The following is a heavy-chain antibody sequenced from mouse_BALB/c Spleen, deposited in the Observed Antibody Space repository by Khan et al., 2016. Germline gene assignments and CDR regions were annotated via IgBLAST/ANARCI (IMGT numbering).Heavy chain of an antibody. V-gene: IGHV3-6*02. CDR1: GYSITSGYY. Sequence: EVKLLESGPGLVKPSQSLSLTCSVTGYSITSGYYWNWLRQFPGNKLEWMGYISYDGSNNYNPSLKNRISLTRDPSKNQFFLKLHSVTTEDTATXYCARDPFYYYGSSYWYFDVWCAGTTVTVSS. J-gene: IGHJ1*01. D-gene: IGHD1-1*01. CDR2: ISYDGSN. CDR3: ARDPFYYYGSSYWYFDV.